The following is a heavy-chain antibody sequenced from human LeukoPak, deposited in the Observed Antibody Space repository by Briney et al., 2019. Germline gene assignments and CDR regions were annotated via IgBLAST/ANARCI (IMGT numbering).Heavy chain of an antibody. D-gene: IGHD3-22*01. CDR3: ARVAYYYDSSGPTPPHYFDY. V-gene: IGHV1-69*04. CDR2: IIPILGIA. J-gene: IGHJ4*02. Sequence: ASVKVSCKASGGTFSSYAISWVRQAPGQGLEWMGRIIPILGIANYAQKFQGRVTITADKSTSTAYMELSSLRSEDTAVYYCARVAYYYDSSGPTPPHYFDYWGQGTLVTVSS. CDR1: GGTFSSYA.